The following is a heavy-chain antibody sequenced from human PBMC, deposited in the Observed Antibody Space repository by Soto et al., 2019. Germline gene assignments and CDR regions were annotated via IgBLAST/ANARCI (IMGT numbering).Heavy chain of an antibody. CDR3: ARGHRAGSGSYYYSYYYGMDV. V-gene: IGHV4-34*01. CDR2: INHSGST. CDR1: GGSFSGYY. D-gene: IGHD3-10*01. J-gene: IGHJ6*02. Sequence: QVQLQQWGAGLLKPSETLSLTCAVYGGSFSGYYWSWIRQPPGKGLEWIGEINHSGSTNYNPSLKSRVTISVDTSKNQFSLKLSSVTAADTAVYYCARGHRAGSGSYYYSYYYGMDVWGQGTTVTVSS.